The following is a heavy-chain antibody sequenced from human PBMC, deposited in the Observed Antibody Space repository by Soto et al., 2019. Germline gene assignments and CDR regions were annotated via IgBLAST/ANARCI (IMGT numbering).Heavy chain of an antibody. CDR2: ISSSRSSYI. D-gene: IGHD6-6*01. J-gene: IGHJ6*02. CDR1: GFTFSNYN. Sequence: SGGSLRLSXAASGFTFSNYNMNWVRQAPGKGLEWVSSISSSRSSYIWYADSVKGRFTISRDNARNSLYLQMNSLRAEDTAVYYCATAYGSSSSDYFYYGMDVWGQGTTVTVSS. V-gene: IGHV3-21*01. CDR3: ATAYGSSSSDYFYYGMDV.